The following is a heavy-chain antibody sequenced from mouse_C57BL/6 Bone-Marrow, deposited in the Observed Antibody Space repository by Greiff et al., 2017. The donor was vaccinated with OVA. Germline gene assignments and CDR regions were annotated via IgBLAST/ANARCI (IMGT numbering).Heavy chain of an antibody. Sequence: EVQLVESGGGLVKPGGSLKLSCAASGFTFSDYGMHWVRQAPAKGLEWVAYISSGSSTIYYAHTVKGRFTISRDNAKNTLFLQMTSLRSEDTAMYYCARDYYGSSYYFDDWGQGTTLTVSS. CDR3: ARDYYGSSYYFDD. D-gene: IGHD1-1*01. V-gene: IGHV5-17*01. CDR1: GFTFSDYG. J-gene: IGHJ2*01. CDR2: ISSGSSTI.